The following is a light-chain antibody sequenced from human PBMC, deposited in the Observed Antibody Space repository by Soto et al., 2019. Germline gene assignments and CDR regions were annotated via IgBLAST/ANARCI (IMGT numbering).Light chain of an antibody. CDR3: QKYDSVPFT. V-gene: IGKV1-27*01. Sequence: IQLTQSPSSLSASVGDRVTITCRASQGIINYLAWYQQKPGKVPQLLIYEASTLQFGVPSRFSGSGSGTEFSLTISGLQPEDVATYFCQKYDSVPFTFGPGTKVDI. J-gene: IGKJ3*01. CDR1: QGIINY. CDR2: EAS.